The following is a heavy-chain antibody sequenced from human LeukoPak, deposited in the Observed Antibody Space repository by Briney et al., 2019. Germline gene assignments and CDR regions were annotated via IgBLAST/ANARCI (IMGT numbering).Heavy chain of an antibody. CDR1: GFTFSSFA. CDR2: VSGSGGST. D-gene: IGHD2-2*01. Sequence: GGSLRLSCAAPGFTFSSFAMSWVRQAPGKGLEWVSNVSGSGGSTHYADSVKGRFTISRDNSKNTLYLQMNNLRAEDTAVYYCAKGGKGVSAVYFDYWGQGTLVTVSS. J-gene: IGHJ4*02. V-gene: IGHV3-23*01. CDR3: AKGGKGVSAVYFDY.